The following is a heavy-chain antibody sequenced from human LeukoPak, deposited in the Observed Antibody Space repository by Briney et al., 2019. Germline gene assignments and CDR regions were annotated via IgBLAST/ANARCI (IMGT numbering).Heavy chain of an antibody. J-gene: IGHJ3*02. CDR3: ARAHIVGATIGAFDI. CDR1: GGTFSSYA. V-gene: IGHV1-69*13. Sequence: SVKVSCKASGGTFSSYAISWVRQAPGQGLEWMGGIIPIFGTANYAQKFQGRVTITADESTSTAYMELSSLRSEDTAVYYCARAHIVGATIGAFDIWGQGTMVTVSS. D-gene: IGHD1-26*01. CDR2: IIPIFGTA.